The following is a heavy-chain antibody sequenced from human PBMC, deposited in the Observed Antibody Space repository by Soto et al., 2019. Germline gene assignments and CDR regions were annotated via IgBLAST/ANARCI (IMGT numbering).Heavy chain of an antibody. CDR3: APVGIGTKTVDY. V-gene: IGHV4-39*01. CDR1: GGSVGSSTYY. CDR2: IYYSGST. D-gene: IGHD1-26*01. Sequence: SETLSLTCIVSGGSVGSSTYYWAWIRQFPGKGLEWIGSIYYSGSTYYNPSLKSRITISIDRSKNQFSLKLTSVTAADTAVYYCAPVGIGTKTVDYWGQGTLVTVSS. J-gene: IGHJ4*02.